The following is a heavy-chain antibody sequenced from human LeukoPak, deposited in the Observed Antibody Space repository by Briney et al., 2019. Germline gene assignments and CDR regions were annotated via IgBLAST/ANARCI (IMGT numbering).Heavy chain of an antibody. D-gene: IGHD5-18*01. CDR2: IIPILGIA. J-gene: IGHJ6*02. CDR3: AHTAMVRGLYYYYGMDV. CDR1: GGTFNSYA. V-gene: IGHV1-69*04. Sequence: GASVKVSCKASGGTFNSYAISWVRQAPGQGLEWMGRIIPILGIANYAQKFQGRVTITADKSTSTAYMELSSLRSEDTAVYYCAHTAMVRGLYYYYGMDVWGQGTTVTVSS.